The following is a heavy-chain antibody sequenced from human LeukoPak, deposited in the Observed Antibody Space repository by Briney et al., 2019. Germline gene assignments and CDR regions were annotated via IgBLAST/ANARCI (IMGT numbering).Heavy chain of an antibody. CDR2: INPNSGRA. D-gene: IGHD3-22*01. CDR3: VRVYHDGSFESGNWFDP. Sequence: ASVKVSCKASGHTSTTYAIHWVRQATGQGLEWMGWINPNSGRAGCVQKFQGRVNITRDTSISTAYMELSSLRSEDTAVYYCVRVYHDGSFESGNWFDPWGQGTLVTVSS. CDR1: GHTSTTYA. V-gene: IGHV1-8*02. J-gene: IGHJ5*02.